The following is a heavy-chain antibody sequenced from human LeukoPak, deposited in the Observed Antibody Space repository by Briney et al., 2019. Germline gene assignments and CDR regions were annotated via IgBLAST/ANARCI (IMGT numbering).Heavy chain of an antibody. CDR3: AKGVATTNYWYFDL. Sequence: GGSLRLSCAASGFIFSSYAMSWVRQAPGKGLEWVSGISGRGGSTHYADSVKGRSTVSRDNSNNTLYLQMNSLRADDTAVYYCAKGVATTNYWYFDLWGRGTLVPVSS. V-gene: IGHV3-23*01. D-gene: IGHD5-12*01. CDR2: ISGRGGST. CDR1: GFIFSSYA. J-gene: IGHJ2*01.